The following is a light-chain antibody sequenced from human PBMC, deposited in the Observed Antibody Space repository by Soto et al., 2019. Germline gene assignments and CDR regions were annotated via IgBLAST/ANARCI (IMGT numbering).Light chain of an antibody. CDR1: QSVRSN. CDR2: DAS. Sequence: EIVLTQSPATLSLPPGERATLSCRASQSVRSNLAWYQQKPGQAPRLLIYDASNRATGIPGRFSGSGSWTDFTLTITNLEPEDCAVYYCQQGSNWPWTFGQGAKVEIK. CDR3: QQGSNWPWT. J-gene: IGKJ1*01. V-gene: IGKV3-11*01.